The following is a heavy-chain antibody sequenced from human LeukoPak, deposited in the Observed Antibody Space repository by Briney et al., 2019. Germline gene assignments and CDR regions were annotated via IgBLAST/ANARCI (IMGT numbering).Heavy chain of an antibody. Sequence: SETLSLTCTVSGDSISNHYWSWIRQPPGKGLEWIGYVFSSGSTDYNPSLKSRVTISVDTSKNQFSLKLSSVTAADTAVYYCARGWRRYSGYERGYYFDYWGQGTLVTVSS. CDR3: ARGWRRYSGYERGYYFDY. V-gene: IGHV4-59*11. J-gene: IGHJ4*02. CDR2: VFSSGST. CDR1: GDSISNHY. D-gene: IGHD5-12*01.